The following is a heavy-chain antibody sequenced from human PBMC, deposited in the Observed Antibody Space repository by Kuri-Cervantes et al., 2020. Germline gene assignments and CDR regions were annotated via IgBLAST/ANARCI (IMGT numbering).Heavy chain of an antibody. CDR3: ARDGDSYGSGSYYNVPHKFDY. CDR2: ISGSGGST. D-gene: IGHD3-10*01. Sequence: GGSLRLSCAASGFTFSSYAMSWVRQAPGKGLEWVSAISGSGGSTYYADSVKGRFTISRDNSKNTLYLQMNSLRAEDTAVYYCARDGDSYGSGSYYNVPHKFDYWGQGTLVTVSS. CDR1: GFTFSSYA. J-gene: IGHJ4*02. V-gene: IGHV3-23*01.